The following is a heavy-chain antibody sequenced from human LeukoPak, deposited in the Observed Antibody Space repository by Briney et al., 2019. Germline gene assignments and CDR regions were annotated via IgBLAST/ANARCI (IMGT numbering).Heavy chain of an antibody. J-gene: IGHJ4*02. CDR3: ARGSVALHGRGVDY. Sequence: PGGSLRLSCVSSGFTFSSFAMSWVRQAPGKGLEWVSTVSGSGDSTYSPESGKGRLIISRDNSKNTLYLQMNSLRAEDTAVYYCARGSVALHGRGVDYWGQGTLVTVSS. V-gene: IGHV3-23*01. CDR1: GFTFSSFA. D-gene: IGHD1-26*01. CDR2: VSGSGDST.